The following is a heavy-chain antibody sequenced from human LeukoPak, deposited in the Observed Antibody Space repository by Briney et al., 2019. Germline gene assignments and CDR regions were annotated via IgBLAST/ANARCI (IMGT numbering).Heavy chain of an antibody. CDR2: INHSGST. V-gene: IGHV4-34*01. D-gene: IGHD3-3*01. J-gene: IGHJ6*02. CDR3: ARGPRRVLRFLEWSTETYYYYGMDV. Sequence: SETLSLTCAVYGGAFSGYYWSWIRKPPGKGLEWIGEINHSGSTNYNPSLKSRVTISVDTSKNQFSLKLSSVTAADTAVYYCARGPRRVLRFLEWSTETYYYYGMDVWGQGTTVTVSS. CDR1: GGAFSGYY.